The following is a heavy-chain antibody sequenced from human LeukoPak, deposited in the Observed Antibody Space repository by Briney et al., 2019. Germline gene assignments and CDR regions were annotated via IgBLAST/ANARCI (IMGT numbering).Heavy chain of an antibody. Sequence: ASVKVSCKASGGTFSSYAISWVRQAPGQGLEWMGGIIPIFGTANYAQKFQGRVTITADESTSTAYMELSSLRSEDTAVYYCAKNPALTGEFDSWGQGTLVTVSS. D-gene: IGHD7-27*01. CDR2: IIPIFGTA. J-gene: IGHJ4*02. CDR3: AKNPALTGEFDS. V-gene: IGHV1-69*13. CDR1: GGTFSSYA.